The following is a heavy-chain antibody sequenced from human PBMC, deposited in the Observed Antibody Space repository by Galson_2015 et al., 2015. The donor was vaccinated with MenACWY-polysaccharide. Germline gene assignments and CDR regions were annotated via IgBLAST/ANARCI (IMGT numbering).Heavy chain of an antibody. J-gene: IGHJ5*01. CDR1: GGSISSTTYV. CDR2: IHYSGST. CDR3: ARPKPVKGWFDS. Sequence: ETLSLTCTVSGGSISSTTYVWAWIRQPPGKGLEWVGSIHYSGSTTYNSSLKSRVTISIDTSKNQFSLKLSSVTAADTAVYYCARPKPVKGWFDSWGQGTLVTVSS. V-gene: IGHV4-39*01.